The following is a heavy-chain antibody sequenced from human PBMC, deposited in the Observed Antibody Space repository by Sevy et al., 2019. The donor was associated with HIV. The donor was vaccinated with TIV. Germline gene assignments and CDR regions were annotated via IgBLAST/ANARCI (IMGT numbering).Heavy chain of an antibody. J-gene: IGHJ5*02. Sequence: SETLSLTCTVSGGSISAYYWSWIRQPPGKALEYVGYIYYTGSTNYNPSLKNRVTMSVDTSKNQFSLKLSSVTAADTAVYYCTRAPPVRSGDESLNWFDPWGPGTLVTVSS. CDR3: TRAPPVRSGDESLNWFDP. CDR2: IYYTGST. CDR1: GGSISAYY. V-gene: IGHV4-59*01. D-gene: IGHD5-12*01.